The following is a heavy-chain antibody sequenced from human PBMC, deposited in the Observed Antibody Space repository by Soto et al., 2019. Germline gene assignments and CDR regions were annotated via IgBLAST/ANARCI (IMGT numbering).Heavy chain of an antibody. CDR2: ITSRSSYI. CDR1: GFNFNFYS. D-gene: IGHD5-18*01. V-gene: IGHV3-21*01. Sequence: EVQLVESGGGLVKPGGSLRLSCAASGFNFNFYSMNWVRQAPGKGLEWVSSITSRSSYIYYADSVKGRFTISRDNAKNSLYLQMNSLRAEDTAVYYCAGKDIAMERDYYYGMDVWGQGTTVTVSS. CDR3: AGKDIAMERDYYYGMDV. J-gene: IGHJ6*02.